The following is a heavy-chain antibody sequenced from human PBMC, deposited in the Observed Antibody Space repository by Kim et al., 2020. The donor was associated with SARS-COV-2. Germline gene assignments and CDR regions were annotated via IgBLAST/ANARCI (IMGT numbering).Heavy chain of an antibody. D-gene: IGHD3-10*01. CDR1: GYTFTSYG. V-gene: IGHV1-18*01. J-gene: IGHJ4*02. CDR2: ISAYNGNT. CDR3: ARVFITMVRGVTRIDY. Sequence: ASVKVSCKASGYTFTSYGISWVRQAPGQGLEWMGWISAYNGNTNYAQKLQGRVTMTTDTSTSTAYMELRSLRSDDTAVYYCARVFITMVRGVTRIDYWGQGTLVTVSS.